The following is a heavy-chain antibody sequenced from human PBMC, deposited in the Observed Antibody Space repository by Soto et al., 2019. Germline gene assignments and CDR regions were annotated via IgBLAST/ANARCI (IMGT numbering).Heavy chain of an antibody. D-gene: IGHD3-22*01. CDR3: ARDWMDSSGYYTFDY. V-gene: IGHV3-48*02. Sequence: GGSLRLSCAASGFTFSSYSMNWVRQAPGKGLEWVSYISSSSSTIYYADSVKGRFTISRDNAKNSLYLQMNSLRDEDTAVYYCARDWMDSSGYYTFDYWGQGTLVTVSS. CDR1: GFTFSSYS. J-gene: IGHJ4*02. CDR2: ISSSSSTI.